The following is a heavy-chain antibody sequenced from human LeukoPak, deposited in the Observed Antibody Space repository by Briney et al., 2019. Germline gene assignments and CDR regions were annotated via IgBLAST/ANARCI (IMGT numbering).Heavy chain of an antibody. CDR2: ISSNGGST. CDR3: ARDLSDPNWFDP. J-gene: IGHJ5*02. V-gene: IGHV3-64D*09. Sequence: GGSLRLSCSVSGFTFSRYAMHWVRQTPGKGLEHVSGISSNGGSTYYADSVKGRFTISRDNSKNTLYLQMSSLRAEDTAVYYCARDLSDPNWFDPWGQGTLVTVSS. CDR1: GFTFSRYA.